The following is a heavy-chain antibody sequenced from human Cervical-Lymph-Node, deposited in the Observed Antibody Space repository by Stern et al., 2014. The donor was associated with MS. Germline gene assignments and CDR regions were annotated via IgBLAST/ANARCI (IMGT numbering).Heavy chain of an antibody. J-gene: IGHJ6*02. CDR3: ARLTSCIGGKCAGRMDV. CDR2: IFYSGYT. CDR1: GGSIRSGGYY. V-gene: IGHV4-31*03. Sequence: QVQLVESGPGLVKPSQTLSLTCTVSGGSIRSGGYYWSWIRQPPGKGLEWMGYIFYSGYTYYRPSLKSRIIISVDMSKNQFSLKASSVTAADTAVYYCARLTSCIGGKCAGRMDVWGQGTTVAVSS. D-gene: IGHD2-15*01.